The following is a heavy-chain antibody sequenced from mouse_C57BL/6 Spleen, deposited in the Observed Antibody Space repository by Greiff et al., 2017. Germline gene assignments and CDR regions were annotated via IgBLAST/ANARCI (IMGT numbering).Heavy chain of an antibody. CDR2: ISSGGSYT. J-gene: IGHJ4*01. Sequence: EVKLVESGGDLVKPGGSLKLSCAASGFTFSSYGMSWVRQTPDKRLEWVATISSGGSYTYYPDSVKGRFTISRDNAKNTLYLQMSSLKSEDTAMYYCETHGCYDYYAMDYWCQGTSVTVSS. D-gene: IGHD2-12*01. V-gene: IGHV5-6*01. CDR1: GFTFSSYG. CDR3: ETHGCYDYYAMDY.